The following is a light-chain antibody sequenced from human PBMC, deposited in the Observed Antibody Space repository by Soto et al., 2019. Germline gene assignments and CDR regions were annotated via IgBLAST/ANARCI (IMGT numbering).Light chain of an antibody. CDR2: EVS. CDR1: SSDVGDYNY. CDR3: TSYTGISTYV. V-gene: IGLV2-14*01. J-gene: IGLJ1*01. Sequence: QSVLTQPASVSGSPGQSITISCTGTSSDVGDYNYVSWYQQYPGKAPKLMIYEVSNRPSGISNRFSGSKSGNTASLTISGLQAEDEADYYCTSYTGISTYVFGAGTKLTVL.